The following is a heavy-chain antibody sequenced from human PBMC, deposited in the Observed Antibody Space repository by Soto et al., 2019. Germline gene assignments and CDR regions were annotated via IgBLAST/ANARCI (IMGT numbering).Heavy chain of an antibody. V-gene: IGHV2-5*01. CDR2: IYWNDEK. D-gene: IGHD5-18*01. CDR3: AHRRNWGSNYGRVAFDI. Sequence: QITLKVSGPTLVKPTQTLTLTCTLSGFSRSTSGVGVGWIGQPPGKALEWLALIYWNDEKRYNPSLKSRLTMTTDITKKQVVHTMTDMDPVDTATDYSAHRRNWGSNYGRVAFDIWSQVTMVTVSS. CDR1: GFSRSTSGVG. J-gene: IGHJ3*02.